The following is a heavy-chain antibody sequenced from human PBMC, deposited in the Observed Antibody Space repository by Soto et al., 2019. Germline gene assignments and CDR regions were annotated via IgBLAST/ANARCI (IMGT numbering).Heavy chain of an antibody. CDR2: IYYRGNA. J-gene: IGHJ5*02. Sequence: PSETPVLTCSVSDDSINSDKYYWGWIRQPPGKGLEWIGSIYYRGNAYYNPSLQTRVTISLDTSKSQFSLKLNSVTAADTAVYYCARGKDIVVVVAADRPVRSPHWFDPWGQGTLVTVSS. V-gene: IGHV4-39*01. CDR1: DDSINSDKYY. CDR3: ARGKDIVVVVAADRPVRSPHWFDP. D-gene: IGHD2-15*01.